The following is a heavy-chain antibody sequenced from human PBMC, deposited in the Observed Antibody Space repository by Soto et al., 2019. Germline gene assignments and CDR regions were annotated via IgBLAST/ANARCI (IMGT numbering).Heavy chain of an antibody. CDR1: GFTSDVYDYA. V-gene: IGHV3-49*04. J-gene: IGHJ6*02. CDR3: SKDGDFYGLDV. Sequence: GRSLRISCTFSGFTSDVYDYALTWVRQAPGKGLQWLGLIRGSTYGGTTEYAASVKGRFTISRDDSKGIAYLQMNSLKTEDTAVYYCSKDGDFYGLDVWGQGTTVTVSS. CDR2: IRGSTYGGTT. D-gene: IGHD3-3*01.